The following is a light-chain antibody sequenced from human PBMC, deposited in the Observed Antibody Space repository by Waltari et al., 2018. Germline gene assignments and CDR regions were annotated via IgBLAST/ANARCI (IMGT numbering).Light chain of an antibody. CDR2: DVS. CDR1: HSTIGPYDY. V-gene: IGLV2-14*01. Sequence: QSALTQPASVSGSLGQSLTLSCTGTHSTIGPYDYVHWYQQHPGKAPILILFDVSHRPSGISNRFSGSKSGDTASLTISGLQPEDEADYYCSSYSYITTLQIFGTGTRLTV. CDR3: SSYSYITTLQI. J-gene: IGLJ1*01.